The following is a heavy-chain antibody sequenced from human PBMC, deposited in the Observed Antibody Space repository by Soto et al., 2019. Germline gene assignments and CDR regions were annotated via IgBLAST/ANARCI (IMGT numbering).Heavy chain of an antibody. Sequence: PGGSLRLSCAASGFTFSSYGMHWVRQAPGKGLERVAVIWYDGSNKYYADSVKGRFTISRDNSKNTLYLQMNSLRAEDTAVYYCARSNNWNYDFDYWGQGTLVTVSS. CDR2: IWYDGSNK. V-gene: IGHV3-33*01. CDR3: ARSNNWNYDFDY. J-gene: IGHJ4*02. D-gene: IGHD1-7*01. CDR1: GFTFSSYG.